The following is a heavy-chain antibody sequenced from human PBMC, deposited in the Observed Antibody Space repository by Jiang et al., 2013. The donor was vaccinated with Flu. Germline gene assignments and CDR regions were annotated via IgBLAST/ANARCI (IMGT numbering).Heavy chain of an antibody. Sequence: TVSGGSISSYYWSWIRQPPGKGLEWIGYIFYTGSTDYNPSLESRVTISVDTSKNQFSLKLSSVTAADTAVYYCARSSGSSWYVEWFDRWGQGTLVTVSS. CDR1: GGSISSYY. CDR3: ARSSGSSWYVEWFDR. J-gene: IGHJ5*02. D-gene: IGHD6-13*01. CDR2: IFYTGST. V-gene: IGHV4-59*01.